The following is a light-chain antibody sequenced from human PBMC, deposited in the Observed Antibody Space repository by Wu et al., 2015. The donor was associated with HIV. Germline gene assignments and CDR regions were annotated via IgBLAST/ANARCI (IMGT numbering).Light chain of an antibody. CDR3: QQYNSYPNT. V-gene: IGKV1-5*03. J-gene: IGKJ2*01. CDR1: QSISTW. CDR2: QAS. Sequence: DVQMTQSPSTLSASLGDRVTITCRASQSISTWLAWYQQKPGRAPKLLIYQASSLESGVPSRFSGSGSGTEFALTISSLQPDDVATYYCQQYNSYPNTFGQGTKLDIK.